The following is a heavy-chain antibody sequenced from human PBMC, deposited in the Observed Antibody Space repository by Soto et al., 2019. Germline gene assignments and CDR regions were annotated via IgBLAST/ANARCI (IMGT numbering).Heavy chain of an antibody. CDR3: ARASVSLMDV. J-gene: IGHJ6*02. CDR2: INHSGST. Sequence: SETLSLTCPVYGGSFSGYYWSWIRQPPGKGLEWIGEINHSGSTNYNPSLKSRVTISVDTSKNQFSLKLSSVTAADTAVYYCARASVSLMDVWGQGTTVTVSS. V-gene: IGHV4-34*01. CDR1: GGSFSGYY.